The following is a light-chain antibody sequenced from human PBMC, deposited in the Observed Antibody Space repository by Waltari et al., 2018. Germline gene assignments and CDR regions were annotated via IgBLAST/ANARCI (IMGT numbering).Light chain of an antibody. CDR3: HQYGSSPT. CDR2: DAA. Sequence: EIVLTQSPATLSLSPGERTPLSCRASQSVSSNYLAWYQQKPGLAPRLLIYDAASRATGIPDKFTGSGSVTDFTLTISRLESEDFALYFCHQYGSSPTFGQGTRLEIK. V-gene: IGKV3D-20*01. CDR1: QSVSSNY. J-gene: IGKJ5*01.